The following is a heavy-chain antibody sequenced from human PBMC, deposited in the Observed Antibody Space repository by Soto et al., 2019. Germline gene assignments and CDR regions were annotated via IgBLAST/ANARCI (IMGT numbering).Heavy chain of an antibody. CDR1: GGSMNSHDYY. Sequence: QEQLQESGPGLVKPSQTLSLTCTVSGGSMNSHDYYWSWIRQPPGKGLEWIGYIHNSGSTYYNPSLKSRLTIYSDTTKNQLSLRLNSVTAADTALYYCARGEVRGPFDIWGQGTMVTVSS. CDR3: ARGEVRGPFDI. V-gene: IGHV4-30-4*01. CDR2: IHNSGST. D-gene: IGHD3-10*01. J-gene: IGHJ3*02.